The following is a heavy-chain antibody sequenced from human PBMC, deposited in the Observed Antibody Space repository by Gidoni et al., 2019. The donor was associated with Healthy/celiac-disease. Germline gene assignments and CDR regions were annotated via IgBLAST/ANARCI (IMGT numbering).Heavy chain of an antibody. V-gene: IGHV3-30-3*01. J-gene: IGHJ4*02. CDR1: GSTFSSYA. D-gene: IGHD3-9*01. Sequence: QVQLVESGGGVVQPGRSLRLSCAASGSTFSSYALHWVRQAPGKGLEWVAVISYDGSNKYYADSVKGRFTISRDNSKNTLYLQMNSLRAEDTAVYYGAREWHSGVGYFDWPTLDYWGQGTLVTVSS. CDR2: ISYDGSNK. CDR3: AREWHSGVGYFDWPTLDY.